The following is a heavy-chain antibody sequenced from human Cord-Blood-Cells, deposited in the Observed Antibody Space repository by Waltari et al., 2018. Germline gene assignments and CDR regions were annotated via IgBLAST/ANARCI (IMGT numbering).Heavy chain of an antibody. V-gene: IGHV2-26*01. J-gene: IGHJ2*01. D-gene: IGHD6-13*01. CDR3: ARIRIAAAGYWYFDL. Sequence: QVTLKESGPVLVKPTETLTLTCTVSGFSLSNARMGVSWIRQPPGKALEWLAHIFLNDEKSYSTSLKSRLTISKDTSKSQVVLTMTNMDPVDTATYYCARIRIAAAGYWYFDLWGRGTLVTVSS. CDR1: GFSLSNARMG. CDR2: IFLNDEK.